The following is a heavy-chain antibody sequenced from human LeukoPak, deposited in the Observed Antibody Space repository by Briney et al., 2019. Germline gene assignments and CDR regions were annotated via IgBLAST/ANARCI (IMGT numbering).Heavy chain of an antibody. V-gene: IGHV4-38-2*02. CDR3: ASLSGSYYDADY. CDR1: GYSISSGYY. D-gene: IGHD1-26*01. CDR2: IYHSGST. Sequence: SETLSLACTVSGYSISSGYYWGWIRQPPGKGLEWSGSIYHSGSTYYNPSLKSRVTISVDTSKNQFSLKLSSVTAADTAVYYCASLSGSYYDADYWGQGTLVTVSS. J-gene: IGHJ4*02.